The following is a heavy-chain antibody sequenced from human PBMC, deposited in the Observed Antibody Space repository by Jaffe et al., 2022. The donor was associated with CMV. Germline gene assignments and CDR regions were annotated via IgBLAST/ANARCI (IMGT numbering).Heavy chain of an antibody. J-gene: IGHJ6*02. CDR3: ARLRLDAYYYYYYGMDV. CDR1: GGTFSSYA. CDR2: IIPIFGTA. Sequence: QVQLVQSGAEVKKPGSSVKVSCKASGGTFSSYAISWVRQAPGQGLEWMGGIIPIFGTANYAQKFQGRVTITADESTSTAYMELSSLRSEDTAVYYCARLRLDAYYYYYYGMDVWGQGTTVTVSS. V-gene: IGHV1-69*01. D-gene: IGHD3-16*01.